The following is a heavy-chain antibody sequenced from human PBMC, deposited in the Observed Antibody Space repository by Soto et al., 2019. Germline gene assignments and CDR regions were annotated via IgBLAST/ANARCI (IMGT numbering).Heavy chain of an antibody. Sequence: SVKVSCKASGGTFSSYAISWVRQAPGQGLEWMGGIIPIFGTANYAQKFQGRVTITADESTSTAYMELSSLRSEDTAVYYCARSNDFWSGPMDVWGQGTTVTVSS. CDR2: IIPIFGTA. CDR3: ARSNDFWSGPMDV. V-gene: IGHV1-69*13. J-gene: IGHJ6*02. CDR1: GGTFSSYA. D-gene: IGHD3-3*01.